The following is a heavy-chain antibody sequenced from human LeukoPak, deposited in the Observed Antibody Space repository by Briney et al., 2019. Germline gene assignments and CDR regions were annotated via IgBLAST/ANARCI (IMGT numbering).Heavy chain of an antibody. CDR1: GGTFSSYA. V-gene: IGHV1-69*13. CDR2: IIPIVGTA. CDR3: ARQTPGRSDFDI. Sequence: SVKVSCKASGGTFSSYAISWVRQAPGQGLEWVGGIIPIVGTANYAQKFQGRVTITADESTSPAYMELSSLRADDTAVYYCARQTPGRSDFDIWGQGTMVTVSS. J-gene: IGHJ3*02.